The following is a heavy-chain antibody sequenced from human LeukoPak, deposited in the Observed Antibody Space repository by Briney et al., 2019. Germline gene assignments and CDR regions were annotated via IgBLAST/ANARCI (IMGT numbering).Heavy chain of an antibody. CDR1: GYTFTSYY. D-gene: IGHD2-2*01. Sequence: ASVKVSCKASGYTFTSYYMHWVRQAPGQGLEWMGIINPSGGSTSYAQKFQGRVTITADESTSTAYMELSSLRSEDTAVYYCALGLYCSSTSCYDGAFDIWGQGTMVTVSS. J-gene: IGHJ3*02. CDR2: INPSGGST. CDR3: ALGLYCSSTSCYDGAFDI. V-gene: IGHV1-46*01.